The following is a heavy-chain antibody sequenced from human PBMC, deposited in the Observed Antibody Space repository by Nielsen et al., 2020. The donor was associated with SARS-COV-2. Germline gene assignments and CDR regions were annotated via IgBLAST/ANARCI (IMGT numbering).Heavy chain of an antibody. Sequence: SETLSLTCTVSGGSISSYYWSWIRQPPGKGLEWIGYIYYSGSTNYNPSLKSRVTISVDTSKNQFSLKLSSVTAADTAVYYCARVSLDSTSDYYGMDVWGQGTTVTVSS. D-gene: IGHD3/OR15-3a*01. CDR3: ARVSLDSTSDYYGMDV. CDR2: IYYSGST. CDR1: GGSISSYY. J-gene: IGHJ6*02. V-gene: IGHV4-59*13.